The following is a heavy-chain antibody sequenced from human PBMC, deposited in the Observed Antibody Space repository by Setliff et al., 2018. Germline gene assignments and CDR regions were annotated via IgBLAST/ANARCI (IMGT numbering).Heavy chain of an antibody. Sequence: GESLTISCAASGFTFSSYAMHWVRQAPGEGLEWVALIWYDGDKKQYVDSVKGRFTISRDNSKNTLYLQMNSLRVDDTAVYYCAKSIKPPMATPWLYYYYYYMDVWGTGTTVTVSS. CDR1: GFTFSSYA. V-gene: IGHV3-33*06. CDR3: AKSIKPPMATPWLYYYYYYMDV. D-gene: IGHD5-18*01. J-gene: IGHJ6*03. CDR2: IWYDGDKK.